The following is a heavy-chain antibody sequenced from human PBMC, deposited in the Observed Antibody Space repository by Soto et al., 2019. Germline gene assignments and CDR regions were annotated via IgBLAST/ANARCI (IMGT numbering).Heavy chain of an antibody. D-gene: IGHD3-10*01. CDR1: GWSFSSGGYY. CDR2: IYYSGST. Sequence: PSETLSLTCAFYGWSFSSGGYYWSWIRQHPGKGLEWIGYIYYSGSTNYNPSLKSRVTISVDTSKNQFSLKLSSVTAADTAVYYCARGLNYYGSGSYYFYYYYYGMDVWGQGTTVTVSS. V-gene: IGHV4-31*11. CDR3: ARGLNYYGSGSYYFYYYYYGMDV. J-gene: IGHJ6*02.